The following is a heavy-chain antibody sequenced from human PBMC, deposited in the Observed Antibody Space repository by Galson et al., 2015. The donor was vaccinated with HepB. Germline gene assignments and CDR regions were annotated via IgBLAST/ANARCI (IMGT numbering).Heavy chain of an antibody. Sequence: SLRLSCAASGFTFSSYAMSWVRQAPGKGLEWVSAISGSGGSTYYADSVKGRFTISRDNSKNTMYLQMNSLRAEDTAVYYCAKDLDCSSTSCYGEIFDYWGQGTLVTVSS. J-gene: IGHJ4*02. CDR1: GFTFSSYA. V-gene: IGHV3-23*01. D-gene: IGHD2-2*01. CDR3: AKDLDCSSTSCYGEIFDY. CDR2: ISGSGGST.